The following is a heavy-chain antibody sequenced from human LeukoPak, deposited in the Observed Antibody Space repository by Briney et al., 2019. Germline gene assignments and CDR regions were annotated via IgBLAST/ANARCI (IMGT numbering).Heavy chain of an antibody. D-gene: IGHD3-3*01. Sequence: GRSLRLSCAASGFTFSSYAMSWVRQAPGKGLEWVSAISGSGGSTYYADSVKGRFTISRDNSKNTLYLQMNSLRAEDTAVYYCAKGGRITIFGVDQVRSSEVDYWGQGTLVTVSS. CDR2: ISGSGGST. CDR1: GFTFSSYA. CDR3: AKGGRITIFGVDQVRSSEVDY. V-gene: IGHV3-23*01. J-gene: IGHJ4*02.